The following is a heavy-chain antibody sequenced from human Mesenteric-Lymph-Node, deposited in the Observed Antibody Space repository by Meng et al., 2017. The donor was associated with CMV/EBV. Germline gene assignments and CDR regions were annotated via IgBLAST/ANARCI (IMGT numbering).Heavy chain of an antibody. Sequence: SETLSLTCSVSGGSISTSNYYWGWIREPPGKGLEWIGSIYYSGSTEYNPSLKSRVTISVDTSKNQFSLKLSSVTAADTAVYYCARGPPPASRSGGGLDVWGQGTTVTVSS. V-gene: IGHV4-39*07. D-gene: IGHD3-10*01. J-gene: IGHJ6*02. CDR3: ARGPPPASRSGGGLDV. CDR2: IYYSGST. CDR1: GGSISTSNYY.